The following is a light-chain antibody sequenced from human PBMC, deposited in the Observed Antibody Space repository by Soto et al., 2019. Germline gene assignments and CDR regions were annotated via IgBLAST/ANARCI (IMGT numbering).Light chain of an antibody. J-gene: IGKJ3*01. V-gene: IGKV3-15*01. CDR3: QQYNNWPQFT. CDR1: QIISNN. Sequence: DIVLTQSPATLAVSLGERVSLSCRASQIISNNLAWYQQKPGQIPRLLIYGASARAAGIPARLSGSGSGTEFTLTISSLQSEDFAVYYCQQYNNWPQFTFGPGPKVDV. CDR2: GAS.